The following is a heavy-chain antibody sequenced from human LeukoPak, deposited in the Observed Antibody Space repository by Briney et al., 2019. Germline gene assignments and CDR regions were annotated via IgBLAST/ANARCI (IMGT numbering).Heavy chain of an antibody. CDR3: AKVGVQWLVRRYFDY. D-gene: IGHD6-19*01. J-gene: IGHJ4*02. V-gene: IGHV3-23*01. CDR1: GFTFSSYA. Sequence: GGSLRLSCAASGFTFSSYAMSWVRQAPGKGLEGVSAISGSGGSTYYADSVKGRFTISRDNSKNTLYLQMNSLRAEDTAVYYCAKVGVQWLVRRYFDYWGQGTLVTVSS. CDR2: ISGSGGST.